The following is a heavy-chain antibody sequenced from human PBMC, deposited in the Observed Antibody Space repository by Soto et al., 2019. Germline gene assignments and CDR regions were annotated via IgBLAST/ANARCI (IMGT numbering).Heavy chain of an antibody. Sequence: QVQLQQWGAGLLKPSETLSLTCAVYGGSFSDFYWNFIAHPPGRGLGGRGQINHSGSANYNPPLTSRVTISVDTSKNQFSLKLRSVTAADTAVYFCARGPRVVWVVPTAQRDVFDIWGQGTVVTVSS. CDR2: INHSGSA. D-gene: IGHD2-2*01. V-gene: IGHV4-34*01. J-gene: IGHJ3*02. CDR3: ARGPRVVWVVPTAQRDVFDI. CDR1: GGSFSDFY.